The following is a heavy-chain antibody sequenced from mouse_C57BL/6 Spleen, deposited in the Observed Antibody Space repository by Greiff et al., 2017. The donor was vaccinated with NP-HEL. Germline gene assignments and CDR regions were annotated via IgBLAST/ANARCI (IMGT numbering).Heavy chain of an antibody. Sequence: EVKLVESEGGLVQPGSSMKLSCTASGFTFSDYYMAWVRQVPEKGLEWVANINYDGSSTYYLDSLKSRFIISRDNAKNILYLQMSSLKSEDTATYYCARDRGSSLPYFDYWGQGTTLTVSS. CDR3: ARDRGSSLPYFDY. CDR1: GFTFSDYY. CDR2: INYDGSST. V-gene: IGHV5-16*01. J-gene: IGHJ2*01. D-gene: IGHD1-1*01.